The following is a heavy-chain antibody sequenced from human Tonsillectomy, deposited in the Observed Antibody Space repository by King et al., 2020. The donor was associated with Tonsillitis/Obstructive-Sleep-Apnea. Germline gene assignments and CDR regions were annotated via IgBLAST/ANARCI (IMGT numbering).Heavy chain of an antibody. V-gene: IGHV4-38-2*02. CDR1: GYSISSAYY. CDR3: ARSTGYYNPDAFDI. J-gene: IGHJ3*02. D-gene: IGHD3-9*01. Sequence: QLQESGPGLVKPSETLSLTCTVSGYSISSAYYWGWIRQPPGKGLEWIGSLCHSGSTYYNTSLKSRVTISVDTSKNQFSLKLRSVTAADTAVYYCARSTGYYNPDAFDIWGQGTMVTVSS. CDR2: LCHSGST.